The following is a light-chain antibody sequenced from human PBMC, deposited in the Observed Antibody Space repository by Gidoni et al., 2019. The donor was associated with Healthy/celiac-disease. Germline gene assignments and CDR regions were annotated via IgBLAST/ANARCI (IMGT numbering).Light chain of an antibody. Sequence: DMQRTQCPSYLSAYVGDRVTITCRASQSISSYLNWYQQKPGKAPKLLIYAASSLQSGVPSMFSGSASGTVFSLTLSSLQPGAFPTYSCPRSYSTPTWTFGQGTKVEIK. V-gene: IGKV1-39*01. J-gene: IGKJ1*01. CDR1: QSISSY. CDR2: AAS. CDR3: PRSYSTPTWT.